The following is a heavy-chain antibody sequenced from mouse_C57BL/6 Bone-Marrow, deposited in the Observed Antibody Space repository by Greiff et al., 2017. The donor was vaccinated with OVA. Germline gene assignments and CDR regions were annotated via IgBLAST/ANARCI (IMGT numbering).Heavy chain of an antibody. J-gene: IGHJ2*01. Sequence: EVMLVESGGGLVKPGGSLKLSCAASGFTFSDSGMHWVRQAPETGLEWVAYICSGSSTIYYADTVKGRITISRDKAKNTLFLQMTSLRSEDTAIYYCARRDDYVYYFDYWGQGTTLTVSS. V-gene: IGHV5-17*01. CDR1: GFTFSDSG. D-gene: IGHD2-4*01. CDR3: ARRDDYVYYFDY. CDR2: ICSGSSTI.